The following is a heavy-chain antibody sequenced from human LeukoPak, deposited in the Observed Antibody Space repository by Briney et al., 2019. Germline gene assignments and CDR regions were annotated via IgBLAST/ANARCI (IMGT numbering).Heavy chain of an antibody. V-gene: IGHV3-30*04. D-gene: IGHD4-11*01. Sequence: GGSLRLSCAASGFTFTNYAMHWVRQAPGKGLEWVALISSDERDTYYADFVKGRFTISRDNSKNTLFLQMNSLRAEDTAVYFCARSPYTNYPTSDYWGQGTLVTVSS. CDR3: ARSPYTNYPTSDY. J-gene: IGHJ4*02. CDR2: ISSDERDT. CDR1: GFTFTNYA.